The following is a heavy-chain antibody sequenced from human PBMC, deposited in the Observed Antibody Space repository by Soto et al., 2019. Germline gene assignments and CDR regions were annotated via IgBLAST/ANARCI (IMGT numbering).Heavy chain of an antibody. CDR2: INPSGGGT. Sequence: ASVKVSCKASGYTFTIYCMHCVRQAPGQGLEWMGVINPSGGGTTYAQKFQGRVTMTRDTSTSTGYMELSSLRSEDTAVYYCARGWAQYNWKVIDYWGQGTLVTVSS. CDR1: GYTFTIYC. V-gene: IGHV1-46*03. CDR3: ARGWAQYNWKVIDY. D-gene: IGHD1-20*01. J-gene: IGHJ4*02.